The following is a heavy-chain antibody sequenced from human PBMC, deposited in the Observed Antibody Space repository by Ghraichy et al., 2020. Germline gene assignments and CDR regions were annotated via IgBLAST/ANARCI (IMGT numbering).Heavy chain of an antibody. J-gene: IGHJ4*02. D-gene: IGHD3-16*01. V-gene: IGHV3-11*06. CDR1: GFTFSEYY. CDR2: ISTSSSNT. Sequence: GSLRLSCAASGFTFSEYYMNWIRQAPGKGLEWVSYISTSSSNTDYADSVRGRFTISRDNAKNSLYLQMNSLRAEDTAVYYCAREGLRSAVSDYWGQGTLVTVSS. CDR3: AREGLRSAVSDY.